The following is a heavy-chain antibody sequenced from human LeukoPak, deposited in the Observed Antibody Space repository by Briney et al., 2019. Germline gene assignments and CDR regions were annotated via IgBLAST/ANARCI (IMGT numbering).Heavy chain of an antibody. CDR3: RSSSSSGFDY. CDR1: GGSFSGYY. D-gene: IGHD6-6*01. CDR2: INHSGST. J-gene: IGHJ4*02. Sequence: ASETLSLTCAVYGGSFSGYYWSWIRQPPGKGLEWIGEINHSGSTNYNPSLKSRVTISVDTSKNQFSLKLSSVTAADTAVYYCRSSSSSGFDYWGQGTLVTVSS. V-gene: IGHV4-34*01.